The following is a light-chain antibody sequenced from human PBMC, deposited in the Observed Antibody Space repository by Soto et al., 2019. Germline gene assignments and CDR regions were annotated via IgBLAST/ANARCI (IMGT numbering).Light chain of an antibody. J-gene: IGLJ1*01. CDR2: TND. Sequence: QSVLTQRPSAYGTRGQRVTIYYYESSSNIGTSSVHWYKHLPGTAPKPLIYTNDQRPSGVPDRFSGSKSGTSASLAISGLQSEDEANYYCAVWDDSLNGHVFGAGTKVTVL. V-gene: IGLV1-44*01. CDR1: SSNIGTSS. CDR3: AVWDDSLNGHV.